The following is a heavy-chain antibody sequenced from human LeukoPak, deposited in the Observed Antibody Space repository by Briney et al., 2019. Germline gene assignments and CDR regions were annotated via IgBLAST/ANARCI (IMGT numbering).Heavy chain of an antibody. D-gene: IGHD2-8*02. CDR1: GYTFTGYY. CDR2: INPNSGGA. J-gene: IGHJ6*04. Sequence: ASVKVSCKASGYTFTGYYMHWVRQAPGQGLEWMGWINPNSGGANYAQKFQGRVTMTRDTSISPAYMELSRLRSDDTAVYYCARTRIVVYAIAFWMDVWGKGTTVTVSS. V-gene: IGHV1-2*02. CDR3: ARTRIVVYAIAFWMDV.